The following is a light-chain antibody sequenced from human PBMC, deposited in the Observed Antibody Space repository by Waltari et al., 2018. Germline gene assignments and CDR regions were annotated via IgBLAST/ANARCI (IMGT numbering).Light chain of an antibody. J-gene: IGLJ1*01. V-gene: IGLV2-14*03. CDR3: GSYTSSTTLA. CDR1: SSDAGGYDY. CDR2: DVS. Sequence: QSALTQPASVSGSPGQSLTIFCTGTSSDAGGYDYVTWYQQHPGKASNLILYDVSNRPLEVSHRFSGSKSGNTASLTISGLQADDEAEYYCGSYTSSTTLAFGTGTKVTVL.